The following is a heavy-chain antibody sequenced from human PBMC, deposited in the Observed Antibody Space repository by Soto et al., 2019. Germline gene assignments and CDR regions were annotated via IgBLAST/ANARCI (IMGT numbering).Heavy chain of an antibody. J-gene: IGHJ6*03. V-gene: IGHV4-59*01. CDR1: GGSISSYY. CDR2: IYYSGST. CDR3: ARLNTAMVTGGYGVLFYYYYYMDV. D-gene: IGHD5-18*01. Sequence: SETLSLTCTVSGGSISSYYWSWIRQPPGKGLEWIGYIYYSGSTNYNPSLKSRVTISVDTSKNQFSLKLSSVTAADTAVYYCARLNTAMVTGGYGVLFYYYYYMDVWGKGTTVTVSS.